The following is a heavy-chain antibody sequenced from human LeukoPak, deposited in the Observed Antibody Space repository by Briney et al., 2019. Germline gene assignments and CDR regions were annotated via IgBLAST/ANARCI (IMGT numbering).Heavy chain of an antibody. CDR2: IWYDGSNE. CDR3: AREMAV. V-gene: IGHV3-33*01. D-gene: IGHD2-8*01. Sequence: GGSLRLSCVASGFSFGTYSMHWARQVPGKGLEWVAVIWYDGSNEDYADSVKGRFTISRDNSKNTLYLQMNSLRAEDTAVYYCAREMAVWGQGALVTVSS. J-gene: IGHJ4*02. CDR1: GFSFGTYS.